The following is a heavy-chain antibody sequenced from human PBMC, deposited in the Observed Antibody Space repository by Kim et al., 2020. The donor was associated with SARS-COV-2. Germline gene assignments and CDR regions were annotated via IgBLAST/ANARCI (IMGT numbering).Heavy chain of an antibody. J-gene: IGHJ4*02. CDR2: ISYDGSNK. CDR3: ARGKQWLATGDYFDY. CDR1: GFTFSSYA. Sequence: GGSLRLSCAASGFTFSSYAMHWVRQAPGKGLEWVAVISYDGSNKYYADSVKGRFTISRDNSKNTLYLQMNSLRAEDTAVYYCARGKQWLATGDYFDYWGQGTLVTVSS. V-gene: IGHV3-30*04. D-gene: IGHD6-19*01.